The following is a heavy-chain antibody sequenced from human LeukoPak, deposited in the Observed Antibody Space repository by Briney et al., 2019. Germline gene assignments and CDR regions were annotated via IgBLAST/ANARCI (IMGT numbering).Heavy chain of an antibody. CDR1: GGSFSGYY. D-gene: IGHD1-1*01. CDR2: VNHSGST. J-gene: IGHJ4*02. Sequence: SETLSLTCAVYGGSFSGYYWSWIRQPPGKGLEWIGEVNHSGSTNYNPSLKSRVTISVDTSKNQFSLKLSSVTAADTAVYYCARGPTNESIWGQGTLVTVSS. V-gene: IGHV4-34*01. CDR3: ARGPTNESI.